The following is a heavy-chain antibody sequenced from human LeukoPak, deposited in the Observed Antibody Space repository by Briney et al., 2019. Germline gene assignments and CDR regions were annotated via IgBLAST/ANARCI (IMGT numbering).Heavy chain of an antibody. CDR3: AKDVRITIFGPYFDY. CDR2: ISWNSGRI. V-gene: IGHV3-9*01. D-gene: IGHD3-3*01. CDR1: GFTFDDYA. Sequence: GRSLRLSCAAAGFTFDDYAMHWVRQAPGKGLEWVSGISWNSGRIGYADSVKGRFTISRDNAKNSLFLQMNSLRAEDTAVYYCAKDVRITIFGPYFDYWGQGTLVTVSS. J-gene: IGHJ4*02.